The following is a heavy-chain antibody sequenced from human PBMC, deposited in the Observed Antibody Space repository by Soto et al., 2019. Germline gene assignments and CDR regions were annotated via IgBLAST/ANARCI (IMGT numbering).Heavy chain of an antibody. CDR1: GASLSSGTYY. CDR3: ARDRDYGVDY. Sequence: SETLSLTCTVSGASLSSGTYYWSWIRQHPGKGLEYIGYAYYNGRTYSSGRTYYNPSLKGRVTISVDTSKNQFSLKLSSVTAADTAVYYCARDRDYGVDYWGQGTLVTVSS. J-gene: IGHJ4*02. V-gene: IGHV4-31*03. D-gene: IGHD4-17*01. CDR2: AYYNGRTYSSGRT.